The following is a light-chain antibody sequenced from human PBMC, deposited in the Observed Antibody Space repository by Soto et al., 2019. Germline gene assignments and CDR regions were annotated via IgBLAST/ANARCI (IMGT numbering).Light chain of an antibody. Sequence: QSALTQPRSVSGSPGQSVTISCTGTSSDVGGYKYVSWYQQHPGKAPKLMIYDVTKRPSVVPDRFSGSKSGNTASLTISGLQAEDEADYYCCSYAGSYTWVFGGGTKLTVL. V-gene: IGLV2-11*01. CDR2: DVT. CDR3: CSYAGSYTWV. J-gene: IGLJ3*02. CDR1: SSDVGGYKY.